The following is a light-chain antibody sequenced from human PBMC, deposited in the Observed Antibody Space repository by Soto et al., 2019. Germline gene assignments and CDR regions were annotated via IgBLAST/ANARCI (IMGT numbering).Light chain of an antibody. CDR3: QQSYNTPRT. CDR1: RTISSY. Sequence: DIQMTQSPSSLSASVGERVSMTCRASRTISSYLNWYQQKPGKAPKLLIYAASDLHSGVPSRFSGGGSGTDFTLTITNLQPEDFATYYCQQSYNTPRTFGQGTKVEVK. J-gene: IGKJ1*01. CDR2: AAS. V-gene: IGKV1-39*01.